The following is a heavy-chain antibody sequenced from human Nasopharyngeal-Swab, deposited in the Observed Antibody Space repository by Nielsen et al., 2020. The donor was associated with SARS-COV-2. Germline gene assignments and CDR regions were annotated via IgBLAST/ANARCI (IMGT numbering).Heavy chain of an antibody. V-gene: IGHV3-30*04. CDR3: ARDLGSTFYYFDY. CDR2: VSYDGRYD. J-gene: IGHJ4*02. D-gene: IGHD3-10*01. Sequence: WIRQPPGKGLEWVAVVSYDGRYDYYADSVKGRFTISRDNSKNTLYLQMNSLRAEDTAVYYCARDLGSTFYYFDYWGQGTLVTVSS.